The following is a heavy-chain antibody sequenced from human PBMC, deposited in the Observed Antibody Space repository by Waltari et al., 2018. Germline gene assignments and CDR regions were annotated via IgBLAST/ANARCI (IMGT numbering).Heavy chain of an antibody. CDR1: GYTFSIYG. Sequence: QVQLVQSGAEVKKPGASVKVSCKTSGYTFSIYGLHWVRQAPGQGLEWMGWINPAHGSTKYSQKFQGGLTITKDTSASTIYMELSSLRSEDTAMYYCARDSDYYDSSGYGNWFDPWGQGTLVTVSS. D-gene: IGHD3-22*01. CDR3: ARDSDYYDSSGYGNWFDP. CDR2: INPAHGST. J-gene: IGHJ5*02. V-gene: IGHV1-3*01.